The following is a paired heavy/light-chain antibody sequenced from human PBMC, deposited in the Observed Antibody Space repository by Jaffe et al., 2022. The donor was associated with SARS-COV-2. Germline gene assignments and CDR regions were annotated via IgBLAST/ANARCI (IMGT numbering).Light chain of an antibody. CDR2: DAS. V-gene: IGKV3-11*01. Sequence: EIVLTQSPATLSLSPGERAALSCRASQSVDSHLAWYQQTPGQAPRLLIYDASNRATGIPARFIGSGSGTDFTLTISSLEPEDFAVYYCQQRYNWPPYTFGQGTKLEI. CDR3: QQRYNWPPYT. CDR1: QSVDSH. J-gene: IGKJ2*01.
Heavy chain of an antibody. V-gene: IGHV4-4*02. CDR3: ARAPWGSYAMDV. J-gene: IGHJ6*02. Sequence: QVQLQESGPGLVKPSGTLSLTCAVSGGSISSTDWWGWVRQPPGKGLEWIGEIYHSGSTNYNPSLKSRVTIAVDKSKNQFSLKLTSVTAADTAVYYCARAPWGSYAMDVWGQGTTVTVSS. CDR2: IYHSGST. CDR1: GGSISSTDW. D-gene: IGHD3-16*01.